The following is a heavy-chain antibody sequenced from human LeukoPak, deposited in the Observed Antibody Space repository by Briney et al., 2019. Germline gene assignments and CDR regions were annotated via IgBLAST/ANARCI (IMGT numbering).Heavy chain of an antibody. CDR2: FDPEDGET. CDR3: ATGYDSSGYYSGVFYYYGMDV. CDR1: GYTLTELS. Sequence: ASVKVSCKVSGYTLTELSMHWVRQAPGKGLEWMGGFDPEDGETNYAQKFQGRVTMTEDTSTDTAYMELSSLRSEDTAVYYCATGYDSSGYYSGVFYYYGMDVWGQGTTVTVSS. D-gene: IGHD3-22*01. J-gene: IGHJ6*02. V-gene: IGHV1-24*01.